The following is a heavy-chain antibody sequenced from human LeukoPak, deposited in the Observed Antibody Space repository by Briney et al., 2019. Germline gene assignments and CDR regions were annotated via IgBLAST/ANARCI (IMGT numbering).Heavy chain of an antibody. Sequence: SVKVSCKASGGTFSSYAISWVRQAPGQGLEWMGRIIPILGIANYAQKFQGRVTITADKSMSTAYMELSSLRSEDTAVYYCAGTYYDFWSGYLYYMDVWGKGTTVTVSS. D-gene: IGHD3-3*01. J-gene: IGHJ6*03. CDR3: AGTYYDFWSGYLYYMDV. CDR1: GGTFSSYA. V-gene: IGHV1-69*04. CDR2: IIPILGIA.